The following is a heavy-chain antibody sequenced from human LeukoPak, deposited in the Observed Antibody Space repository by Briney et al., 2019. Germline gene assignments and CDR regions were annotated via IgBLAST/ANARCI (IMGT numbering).Heavy chain of an antibody. CDR3: AIVRGSWYFDY. V-gene: IGHV3-66*01. D-gene: IGHD6-13*01. CDR1: GFTVSSNY. J-gene: IGHJ4*02. Sequence: GGSLTLSCAASGFTVSSNYMSWVRQAPGKGLEWVSVIYSGGSTYYSDSVKGRFTISRDNSKNTLYLQMNSLRAEDTAVYYCAIVRGSWYFDYWGQGGLVTVSS. CDR2: IYSGGST.